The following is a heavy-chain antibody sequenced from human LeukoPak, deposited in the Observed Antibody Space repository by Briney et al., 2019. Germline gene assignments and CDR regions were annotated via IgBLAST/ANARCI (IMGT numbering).Heavy chain of an antibody. V-gene: IGHV1-2*02. CDR3: ARGLRLYSSSWYPNPFDY. CDR1: GYTFTGYY. D-gene: IGHD6-13*01. CDR2: INPNSGGT. J-gene: IGHJ4*02. Sequence: ASVKVSCKASGYTFTGYYMHWVRQAPGQGLEWMGWINPNSGGTKYAQKFQGRVTMIRDTSITTAYMELSSLRSDDTAVYYCARGLRLYSSSWYPNPFDYWGQGTLVTVSS.